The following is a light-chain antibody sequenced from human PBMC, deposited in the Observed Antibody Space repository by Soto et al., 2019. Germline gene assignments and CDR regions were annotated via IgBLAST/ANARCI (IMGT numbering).Light chain of an antibody. V-gene: IGKV3-11*01. CDR2: DTS. J-gene: IGKJ1*01. CDR3: HQRKSWPRT. Sequence: EVVLTQSPATLSLAPGERATLSCRASQFLSSYLAWYQQKPGQPPRLLIYDTSNRATGIPARFSGSGSGTDFTLTISSLEPEDFAVYYCHQRKSWPRTFGQGTKVDIK. CDR1: QFLSSY.